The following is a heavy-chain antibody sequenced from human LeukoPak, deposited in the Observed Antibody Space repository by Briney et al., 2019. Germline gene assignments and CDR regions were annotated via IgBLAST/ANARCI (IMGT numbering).Heavy chain of an antibody. CDR1: GGTFSSYA. CDR2: IIPILGIA. J-gene: IGHJ2*01. V-gene: IGHV1-69*04. CDR3: ARAPWYGGKIYWYFDL. D-gene: IGHD4-23*01. Sequence: GSSVKVSCKASGGTFSSYAISWVRQAPGQGLEWMGRIIPILGIANYAQKFQGRVTITADKSTSTAYMELSSLRSEDTAVYYCARAPWYGGKIYWYFDLWGRGTLVTVSS.